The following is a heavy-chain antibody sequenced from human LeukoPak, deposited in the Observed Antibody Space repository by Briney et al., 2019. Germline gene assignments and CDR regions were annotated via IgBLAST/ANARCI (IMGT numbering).Heavy chain of an antibody. Sequence: SETLSLTCTVSGGSISSYYWGWIRQPPGKGLEWIGSIYYSGSTYYNPSLKSRVTISVDTSKNQFSLKLSSVTAADTAVYYCARPTTVEMATLRPFEAFDIWGQGTMVTVSS. CDR3: ARPTTVEMATLRPFEAFDI. V-gene: IGHV4-39*01. CDR2: IYYSGST. CDR1: GGSISSYY. J-gene: IGHJ3*02. D-gene: IGHD5-12*01.